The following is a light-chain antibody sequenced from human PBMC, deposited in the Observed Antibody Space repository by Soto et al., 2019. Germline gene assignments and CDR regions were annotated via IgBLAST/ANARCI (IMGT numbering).Light chain of an antibody. CDR2: QDN. CDR3: QAWDSRIYA. Sequence: SYELTQPPSVSVSPGQTASITCSGDKLGDKYACWYQQKPGQSPVLVIYQDNKRPSGIPERFSGSNSGNTATLTISGTQAMDEADYYCQAWDSRIYAFGTGTKVTVL. CDR1: KLGDKY. V-gene: IGLV3-1*01. J-gene: IGLJ1*01.